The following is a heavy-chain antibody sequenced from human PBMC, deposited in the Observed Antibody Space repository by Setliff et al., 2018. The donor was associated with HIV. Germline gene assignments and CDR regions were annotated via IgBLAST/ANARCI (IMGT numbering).Heavy chain of an antibody. CDR2: VYWSGTT. Sequence: PSETLSLTCIVSGDSIRGGDFYWTWIRQSPGKGLEWIGYVYWSGTTHYNPSLNGRVTIPVDTSENQFSLKLDSLTAADSAVYYCARTTRHDGAAYDAFDLWGQGTLVTVSS. D-gene: IGHD1-1*01. CDR1: GDSIRGGDFY. J-gene: IGHJ3*01. CDR3: ARTTRHDGAAYDAFDL. V-gene: IGHV4-30-4*01.